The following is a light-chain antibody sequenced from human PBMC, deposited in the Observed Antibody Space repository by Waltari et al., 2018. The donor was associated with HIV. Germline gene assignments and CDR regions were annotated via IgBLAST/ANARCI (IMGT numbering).Light chain of an antibody. CDR3: MQALGTSRST. CDR1: QSLINSNGYKY. Sequence: EILLTQSPLSLSVTPGEPAFISCNSSQSLINSNGYKYLDWHLQKPGQSPQHMIYLASNRASRVPDRFSGSGSGTAFTLTIIRVEADDAVMYYCMQALGTSRSTFGQGTRLETK. J-gene: IGKJ5*01. V-gene: IGKV2-28*01. CDR2: LAS.